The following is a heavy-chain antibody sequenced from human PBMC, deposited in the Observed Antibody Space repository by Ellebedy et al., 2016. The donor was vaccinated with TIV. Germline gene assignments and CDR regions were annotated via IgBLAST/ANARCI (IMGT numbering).Heavy chain of an antibody. CDR2: ISKNSGSV. V-gene: IGHV3-9*01. CDR3: ARSYYGSGSPDY. J-gene: IGHJ4*02. CDR1: GFKFGDYY. D-gene: IGHD3-10*01. Sequence: PGGSLRLSCAASGFKFGDYYMYWVRQAPGKGLEWVSGISKNSGSVGYADPVKGRFTISRDNAKNSLYLQMNSLRGEDTALCYCARSYYGSGSPDYWGQGTLVTVSS.